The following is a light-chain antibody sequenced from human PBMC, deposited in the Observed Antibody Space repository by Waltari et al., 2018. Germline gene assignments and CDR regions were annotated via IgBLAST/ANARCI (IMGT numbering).Light chain of an antibody. J-gene: IGLJ3*02. CDR1: NIGSKS. CDR3: RVWDSSSDHWV. CDR2: YDG. V-gene: IGLV3-21*04. Sequence: SYVLTQPPSVSVAPGKTATITCGGDNIGSKSVHRYRQKPGQAPELVTYYDGDRPSASPEGCSGSNSGGTAALTISRVAAGEDADYYCRVWDSSSDHWVFGGGTKLTVL.